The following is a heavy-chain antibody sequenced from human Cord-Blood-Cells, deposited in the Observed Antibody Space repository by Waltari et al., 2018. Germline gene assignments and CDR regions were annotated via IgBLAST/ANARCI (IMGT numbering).Heavy chain of an antibody. Sequence: QVQLQESGPGLVPPSETVSLTCTVSGGSISSDYWRWIRQPAGKGLEWIGHIYTSGSTNYNPSLKSRVTMSVDTSKNQFSLKLSSVTAADTAVYYCARVYYSSSWYYFDYWGQGTLVTVSS. CDR1: GGSISSDY. D-gene: IGHD6-13*01. CDR2: IYTSGST. J-gene: IGHJ4*02. V-gene: IGHV4-4*07. CDR3: ARVYYSSSWYYFDY.